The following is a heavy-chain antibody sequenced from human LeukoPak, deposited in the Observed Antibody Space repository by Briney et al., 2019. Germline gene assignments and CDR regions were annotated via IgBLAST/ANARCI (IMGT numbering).Heavy chain of an antibody. V-gene: IGHV1-2*02. J-gene: IGHJ4*02. CDR1: GYTFTGYY. D-gene: IGHD3-22*01. CDR3: ATDYYYDSSGSYYTVDY. Sequence: GASVKVSCKASGYTFTGYYIHWVRQAPGQGLEWMGWINPNSGGTNYAQKFQGRVTMTRDTSISTAYMDLSRLRSDDTAVYYCATDYYYDSSGSYYTVDYWGQGTLVAVSS. CDR2: INPNSGGT.